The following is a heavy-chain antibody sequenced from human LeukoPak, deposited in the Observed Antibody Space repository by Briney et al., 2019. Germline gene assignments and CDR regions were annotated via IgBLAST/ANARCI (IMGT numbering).Heavy chain of an antibody. CDR1: GFTFSSYA. V-gene: IGHV3-23*01. D-gene: IGHD2-21*01. CDR3: AKGLRADWYYYYGMDV. CDR2: ISGSGGSA. J-gene: IGHJ6*02. Sequence: GGSLRLSCAASGFTFSSYAMSWVRQAPGKGLEWVSGISGSGGSAYYADSVKGRFTISRDNSKNTLFLQMSSLRAEDTAVYYCAKGLRADWYYYYGMDVWGQGATVTVSS.